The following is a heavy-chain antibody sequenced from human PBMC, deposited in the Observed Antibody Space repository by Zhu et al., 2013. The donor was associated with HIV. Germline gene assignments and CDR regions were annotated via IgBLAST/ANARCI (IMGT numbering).Heavy chain of an antibody. V-gene: IGHV1-18*01. J-gene: IGHJ3*02. CDR3: ARDAGPGIVGATGRGYDAFDI. CDR2: ISAYNGNT. Sequence: QVQLVQSGAEVKKPGASVKVSCKASGYTFTSYGISWVRQAPGQGLEWMGWISAYNGNTNYAQKLQGRVTMTTDTSTSTAYMELRSLRSDDTAVYYCARDAGPGIVGATGRGYDAFDIWGQGTMVTVSS. D-gene: IGHD1-26*01. CDR1: GYTFTSYG.